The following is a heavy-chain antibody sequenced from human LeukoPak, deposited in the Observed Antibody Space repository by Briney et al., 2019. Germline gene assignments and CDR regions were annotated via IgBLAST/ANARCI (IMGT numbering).Heavy chain of an antibody. CDR2: IRYDGSNK. J-gene: IGHJ6*03. V-gene: IGHV3-30*02. D-gene: IGHD6-13*01. CDR1: GFTFSSYG. CDR3: AKEGYSRGYYSYYYMNV. Sequence: GGSLRLSCAASGFTFSSYGMHWVRQAPGKGLEWVAFIRYDGSNKYYADSVKGRFTISRDNSKNTLYVQMNSLRAEDTAVYYCAKEGYSRGYYSYYYMNVWGKGTTVTVSS.